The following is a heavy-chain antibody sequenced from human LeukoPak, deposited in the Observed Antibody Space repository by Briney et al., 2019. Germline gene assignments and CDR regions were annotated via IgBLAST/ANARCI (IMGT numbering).Heavy chain of an antibody. D-gene: IGHD2/OR15-2a*01. J-gene: IGHJ6*02. CDR2: IYSGGST. Sequence: GGSLRLSCAASGFTVSSNYMSWVRQAPGKGLEWVSVIYSGGSTYYADSVKGRFTISRDNSKNTLYLQMNTLRAEDTAVYYCASVEASKPPNYYYCYGMDVWGQRTTVTVSS. CDR1: GFTVSSNY. CDR3: ASVEASKPPNYYYCYGMDV. V-gene: IGHV3-66*01.